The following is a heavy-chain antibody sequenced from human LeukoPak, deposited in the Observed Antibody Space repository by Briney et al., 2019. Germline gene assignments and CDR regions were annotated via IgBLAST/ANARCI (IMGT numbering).Heavy chain of an antibody. Sequence: GGSLRLSCAASGFTFSSYSMNWVRQAPGKGLEWVSSISSSSSYIYYADSVKGRFTISRDNVKNSLYLQMNSLRAEDTAVYYCARATMIAPLYFDYWGQGTLVTVSS. J-gene: IGHJ4*02. D-gene: IGHD3-22*01. V-gene: IGHV3-21*01. CDR3: ARATMIAPLYFDY. CDR2: ISSSSSYI. CDR1: GFTFSSYS.